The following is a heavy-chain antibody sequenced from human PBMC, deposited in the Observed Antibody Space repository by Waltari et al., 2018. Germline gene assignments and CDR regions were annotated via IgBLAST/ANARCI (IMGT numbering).Heavy chain of an antibody. CDR1: GGSISSYS. CDR3: AREIVATIRRGYFDY. CDR2: IYTSGST. J-gene: IGHJ4*02. V-gene: IGHV4-4*07. D-gene: IGHD5-12*01. Sequence: QVQLQESGPGLVKPSETLSLTCTVSGGSISSYSWSWLRQPAGKGLEWIGRIYTSGSTNYNPSLKSRVTMSVDTSKNQFSLKLSSVTAADTAVYYCAREIVATIRRGYFDYWGQGTLVTVSS.